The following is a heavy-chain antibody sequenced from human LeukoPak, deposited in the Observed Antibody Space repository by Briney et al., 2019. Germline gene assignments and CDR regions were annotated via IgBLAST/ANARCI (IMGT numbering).Heavy chain of an antibody. Sequence: SETLSLTCAVYGGSFSGYYWSWFRQPPGKGLEWIGEINHSGSTNYNPSLKSRVTISVDTSKNQFSLKLSSVTAADTAVYYCAREFRYYYDSSGSPDYWGQGTLVTVSS. D-gene: IGHD3-22*01. CDR1: GGSFSGYY. CDR2: INHSGST. V-gene: IGHV4-34*01. CDR3: AREFRYYYDSSGSPDY. J-gene: IGHJ4*02.